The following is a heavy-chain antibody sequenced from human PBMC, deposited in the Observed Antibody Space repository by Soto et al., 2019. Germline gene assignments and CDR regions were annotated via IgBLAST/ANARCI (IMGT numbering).Heavy chain of an antibody. J-gene: IGHJ4*02. CDR1: GYSLSELT. D-gene: IGHD3-16*02. V-gene: IGHV1-24*01. CDR3: ATVPHDYTWGSYRYTTYFDH. CDR2: FDPEDGST. Sequence: GASVKVSCKVSGYSLSELTTHWVRQAPGKGLEWMGGFDPEDGSTVYAQRFQGRVTMTEDTSTDTAYMELRDLRSEDAAVYYCATVPHDYTWGSYRYTTYFDHWGQGTLVTVSS.